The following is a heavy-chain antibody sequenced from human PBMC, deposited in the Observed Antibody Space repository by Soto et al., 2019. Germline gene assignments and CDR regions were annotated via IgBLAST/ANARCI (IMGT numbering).Heavy chain of an antibody. CDR1: GGSISSSTYY. J-gene: IGHJ4*02. V-gene: IGHV4-39*01. CDR3: ATFIVGAALFDY. D-gene: IGHD1-26*01. Sequence: SETLSLTCTVSGGSISSSTYYWGWIRQPPGKGLEWIGSIYYSGTTYYNPSLKSRVTISVDTSENQFSLKLTSVTAADTAVYYCATFIVGAALFDYWGQGTLVTVSS. CDR2: IYYSGTT.